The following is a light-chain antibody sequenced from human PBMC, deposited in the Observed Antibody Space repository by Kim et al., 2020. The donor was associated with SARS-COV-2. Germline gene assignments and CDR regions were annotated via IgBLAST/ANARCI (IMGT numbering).Light chain of an antibody. J-gene: IGKJ2*01. CDR2: GAS. V-gene: IGKV3-20*01. Sequence: SLSPGESATLSCRASQSISSNYLAWYQQKPGQAPRLLIYGASSRATDIPDRFSGSGSGTDFTLTIATLDPGDFAVYYCQQYGTSYTFGQGTKLEIK. CDR1: QSISSNY. CDR3: QQYGTSYT.